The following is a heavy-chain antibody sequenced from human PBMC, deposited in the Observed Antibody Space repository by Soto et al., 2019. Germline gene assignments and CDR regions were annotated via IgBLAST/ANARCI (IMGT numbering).Heavy chain of an antibody. V-gene: IGHV3-23*01. CDR2: ISGSGGST. J-gene: IGHJ4*02. CDR1: GFPFSSYA. CDR3: AKDGLVGATKGPYYFDY. D-gene: IGHD1-26*01. Sequence: GGSLRLSCAASGFPFSSYAMSWVRQAPGKGLEWVSAISGSGGSTYYADSVKGRFTISRDNSKNTLYLQMNSLRAEDTAVYYCAKDGLVGATKGPYYFDYWGQGTLVTVSS.